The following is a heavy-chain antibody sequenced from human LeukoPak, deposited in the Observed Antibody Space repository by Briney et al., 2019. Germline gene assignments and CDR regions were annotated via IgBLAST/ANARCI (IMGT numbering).Heavy chain of an antibody. CDR3: ARGTGKYNWFDP. Sequence: PSETLSLTCTVSGYSISSGYYWGWIRQPPGKGLEWIGSIYHSGSTYYNPSPKSRVTISVDTSKNQFSLKLSSVTAADTAVYYCARGTGKYNWFDPWGQGTLVTVSS. V-gene: IGHV4-38-2*02. J-gene: IGHJ5*02. D-gene: IGHD3-10*01. CDR2: IYHSGST. CDR1: GYSISSGYY.